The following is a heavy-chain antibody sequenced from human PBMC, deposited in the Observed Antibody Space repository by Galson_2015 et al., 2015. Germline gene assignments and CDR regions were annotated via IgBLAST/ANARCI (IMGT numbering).Heavy chain of an antibody. CDR3: AKDMASSYYDSGGHPGVDY. V-gene: IGHV3-9*01. CDR2: ISWNSGSI. CDR1: GFTFDDYA. D-gene: IGHD3-22*01. Sequence: SLRLSCAASGFTFDDYAMHWVRQAPGKGLEWVSGISWNSGSIGYADSVKGRFSISRDNAKNSLYLQMNSLRAEDTALYYCAKDMASSYYDSGGHPGVDYWGQGTLVTVSS. J-gene: IGHJ4*02.